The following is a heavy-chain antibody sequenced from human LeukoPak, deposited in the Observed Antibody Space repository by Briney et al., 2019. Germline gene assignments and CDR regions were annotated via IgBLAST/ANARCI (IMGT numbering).Heavy chain of an antibody. J-gene: IGHJ3*02. CDR3: AKVGASSWTDAFDI. Sequence: GGSLRLSCAASGFTFRTYNMNWVRQAPGKGLEWVSSISSSSTYIYYTDSLKGRFTISRDNSKNTLYLQMNSLRAEDTAVYYCAKVGASSWTDAFDIWGQGTMVTVSS. CDR2: ISSSSTYI. D-gene: IGHD6-13*01. CDR1: GFTFRTYN. V-gene: IGHV3-21*04.